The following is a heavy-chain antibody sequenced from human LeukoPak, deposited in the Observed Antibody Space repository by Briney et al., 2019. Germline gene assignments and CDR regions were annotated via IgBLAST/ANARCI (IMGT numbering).Heavy chain of an antibody. CDR2: IYYSGST. J-gene: IGHJ4*02. D-gene: IGHD4-17*01. Sequence: SETLSLTCTVSGGSISSGSYYWSWIRQPAGKGLEWIGYIYYSGSTNYNPSLKSRVTISVDTSKNQFSLKLSSVTAADTAVYYCAGDYGDYFLWGQGTLVTVSS. V-gene: IGHV4-61*10. CDR1: GGSISSGSYY. CDR3: AGDYGDYFL.